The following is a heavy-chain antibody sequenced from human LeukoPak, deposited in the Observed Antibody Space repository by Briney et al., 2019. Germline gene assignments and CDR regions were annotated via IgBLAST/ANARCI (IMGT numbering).Heavy chain of an antibody. Sequence: GGSLRLSCAASGFTFSNYWMHWVRQAPGKGLVWVSRISSDGSSTSYADSVKGRFTISRDNAKNTLYLQMNSLRAEDTAVYYCAKDVGVAATLFSFVDHWGQGTLVTVSS. CDR3: AKDVGVAATLFSFVDH. V-gene: IGHV3-74*01. CDR1: GFTFSNYW. D-gene: IGHD6-25*01. J-gene: IGHJ4*02. CDR2: ISSDGSST.